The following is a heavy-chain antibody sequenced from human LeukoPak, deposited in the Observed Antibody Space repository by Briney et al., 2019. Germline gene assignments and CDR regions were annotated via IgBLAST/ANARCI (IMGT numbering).Heavy chain of an antibody. V-gene: IGHV1-18*01. D-gene: IGHD1-1*01. CDR2: ISAYNGNT. Sequence: ASVKVSCKASGYTFTSYGISWVRQAPGQGLEWMGWISAYNGNTNYAQKLQGRVTMTTDTSTSTAYMELRSLRSDDTAVYYCARAKTLEPSPSNAFDIWGQGTMVTVSS. CDR3: ARAKTLEPSPSNAFDI. CDR1: GYTFTSYG. J-gene: IGHJ3*02.